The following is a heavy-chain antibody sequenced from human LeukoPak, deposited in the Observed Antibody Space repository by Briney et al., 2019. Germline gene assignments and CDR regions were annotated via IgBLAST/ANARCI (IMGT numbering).Heavy chain of an antibody. J-gene: IGHJ2*01. CDR2: IYNDGST. CDR1: GGSISSHY. Sequence: SETLSLTCSVSGGSISSHYWSWIREPPGKGPEWIGYIYNDGSTSYNPSLKSRVTISGDTSKNQFSLKLTSVTAADTAVYYCARGSYYYDSSGYYLIPVWYFDLWGRGTLVTVSS. D-gene: IGHD3-22*01. CDR3: ARGSYYYDSSGYYLIPVWYFDL. V-gene: IGHV4-59*11.